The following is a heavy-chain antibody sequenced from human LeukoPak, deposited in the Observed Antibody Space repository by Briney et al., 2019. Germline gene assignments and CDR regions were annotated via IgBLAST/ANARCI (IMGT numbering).Heavy chain of an antibody. V-gene: IGHV4-30-4*01. CDR3: ARGLATSFDY. CDR2: IYYREST. J-gene: IGHJ4*02. D-gene: IGHD5-24*01. Sequence: SQTLSLTCTVSGGSLSSGEYYWSWIRQPPGRGLEWIGYIYYRESTHYNPPLESRVTISVDTSKNQFSLKLSSVTAADTTIYYCARGLATSFDYWGQGTLVTVSS. CDR1: GGSLSSGEYY.